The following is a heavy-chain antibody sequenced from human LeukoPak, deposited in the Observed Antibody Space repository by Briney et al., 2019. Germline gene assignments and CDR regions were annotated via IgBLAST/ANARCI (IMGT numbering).Heavy chain of an antibody. Sequence: GGSLRLSCVVSGFTFSSYHMNWVRQAPGKGLEWVSSISTSRNYIYYADSVTGRFTISRDNFKNTLDLQMNSLRPEDTAVYHCAKDEATIGYSYYYMDVWGKGTMVTISS. CDR1: GFTFSSYH. V-gene: IGHV3-21*01. CDR3: AKDEATIGYSYYYMDV. J-gene: IGHJ6*03. CDR2: ISTSRNYI. D-gene: IGHD5-12*01.